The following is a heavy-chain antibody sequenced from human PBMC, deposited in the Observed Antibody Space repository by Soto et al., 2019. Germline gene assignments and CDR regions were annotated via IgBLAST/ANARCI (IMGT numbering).Heavy chain of an antibody. CDR1: GFTFSSYA. D-gene: IGHD3-3*01. V-gene: IGHV3-23*01. J-gene: IGHJ5*02. CDR2: ISGSGGST. Sequence: GGSLRLSCAASGFTFSSYAMSWVRQAPGKGLEWVSAISGSGGSTYYADSVKGRFTISRDNSKNTLYLQMNSLRAEDTAVYYCTTDRGYDFWSGYFKFDPWGQGALVTVSS. CDR3: TTDRGYDFWSGYFKFDP.